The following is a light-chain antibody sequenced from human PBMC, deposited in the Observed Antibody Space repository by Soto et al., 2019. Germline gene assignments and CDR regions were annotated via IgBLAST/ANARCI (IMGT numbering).Light chain of an antibody. CDR2: GTS. J-gene: IGKJ3*01. CDR1: QDITNY. Sequence: DIQITQSPSSLSAYVGDRVTITCRACQDITNYLAWFQQKLGKAPKSLIFGTSNLQSGVPSRFSGSGSGTEFNLTISSLQPEDFATYYCQQRDTCPFTFGPGTTVDIK. CDR3: QQRDTCPFT. V-gene: IGKV1-16*01.